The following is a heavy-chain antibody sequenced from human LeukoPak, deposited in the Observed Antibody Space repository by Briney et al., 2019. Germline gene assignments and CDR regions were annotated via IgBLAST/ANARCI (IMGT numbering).Heavy chain of an antibody. J-gene: IGHJ4*02. CDR1: GFTFSTSW. Sequence: GGSLRLSCVASGFTFSTSWMTWVRQAPVKGLEWVANIRQDGSSKYYVDSVKGRFTISRDNAENSLYLQMNSLRVEDTAVYYCARDLSYFDYWGQGALVTVSS. V-gene: IGHV3-7*01. CDR2: IRQDGSSK. CDR3: ARDLSYFDY.